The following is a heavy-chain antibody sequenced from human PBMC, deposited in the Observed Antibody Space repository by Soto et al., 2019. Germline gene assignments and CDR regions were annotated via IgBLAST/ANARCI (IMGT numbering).Heavy chain of an antibody. Sequence: LALTCAVSGGSISSGGYSGSWIRQPPGKGLEWIGYTLHTGGAYYNPSLESRVTISVDISKNEFSLKLTSVTAADTAMYYCARGDLPTSWRFDPWGQGALVTVSS. CDR3: ARGDLPTSWRFDP. D-gene: IGHD2-21*02. CDR1: GGSISSGGYS. V-gene: IGHV4-30-2*01. J-gene: IGHJ5*02. CDR2: TLHTGGA.